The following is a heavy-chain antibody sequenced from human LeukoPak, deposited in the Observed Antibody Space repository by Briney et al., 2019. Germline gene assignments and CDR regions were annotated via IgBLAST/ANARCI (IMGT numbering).Heavy chain of an antibody. CDR2: IKQDGSEK. J-gene: IGHJ3*02. D-gene: IGHD1-26*01. Sequence: GGPLRLSCAASGFTFSSYWMSWVRQAPGKGLEWVANIKQDGSEKYYVDSVKGRFTISRDNAKNSLYLQMNSLRAEDTAVYYCARDDKNIVGATPIWGQGTMVTVSS. V-gene: IGHV3-7*01. CDR3: ARDDKNIVGATPI. CDR1: GFTFSSYW.